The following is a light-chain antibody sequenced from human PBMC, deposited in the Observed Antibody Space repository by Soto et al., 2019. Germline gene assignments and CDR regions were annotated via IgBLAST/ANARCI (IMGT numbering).Light chain of an antibody. CDR1: QSIARH. CDR3: QQSHSAPLT. Sequence: DIQMIQSPSSLSASVGDRVTIYCRASQSIARHLNWYQQKPGKTPKLLIYAASTLQSEVPSRSSASGSETDFTLTISDLQPEDFAVYYCQQSHSAPLTFGGGTKLEI. CDR2: AAS. V-gene: IGKV1-39*01. J-gene: IGKJ4*01.